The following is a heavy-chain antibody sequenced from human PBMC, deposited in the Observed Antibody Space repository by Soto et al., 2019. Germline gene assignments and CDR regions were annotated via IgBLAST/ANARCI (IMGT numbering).Heavy chain of an antibody. CDR3: ARAGRYNWNYGAFDI. CDR2: ISYDGSNK. Sequence: ESGGGVVQPGRSLRLSCAASGFTFSSYAMHWVRQAPGKGLEWVAVISYDGSNKYYADSVKGRFTISRDNSKNTLYLQMNSLRAEDTAVYYCARAGRYNWNYGAFDIWGQGTMVTVSS. D-gene: IGHD1-7*01. V-gene: IGHV3-30-3*01. J-gene: IGHJ3*02. CDR1: GFTFSSYA.